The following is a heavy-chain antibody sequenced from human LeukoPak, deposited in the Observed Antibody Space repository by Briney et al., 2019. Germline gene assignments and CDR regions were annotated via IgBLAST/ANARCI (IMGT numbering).Heavy chain of an antibody. CDR3: ARGYEVGATFDY. J-gene: IGHJ4*02. CDR1: GFTISSYG. V-gene: IGHV3-33*01. Sequence: AGGSLRLSCAASGFTISSYGMHWVRQAPGKGLEWVAVIWYDGSNKYYADSVKGRFTISRDNSKNTLYLQMNSLRAEDTAVYYCARGYEVGATFDYWGQGTLVTVSS. D-gene: IGHD1-26*01. CDR2: IWYDGSNK.